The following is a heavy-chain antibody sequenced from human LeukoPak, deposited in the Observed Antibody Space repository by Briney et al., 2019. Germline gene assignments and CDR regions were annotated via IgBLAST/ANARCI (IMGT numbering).Heavy chain of an antibody. J-gene: IGHJ4*02. V-gene: IGHV3-23*01. CDR2: IDGSDGAS. CDR1: GFRFSSYV. D-gene: IGHD2-2*01. Sequence: GGSLRLSCAASGFRFSSYVMSWVRQAPGKGLEYVSSIDGSDGASYYADSVKGRFTISRDNSKNTLYLQMNSLRAEDTAVYYCAKARGGSVPAATFDYWGQGTLVTVSS. CDR3: AKARGGSVPAATFDY.